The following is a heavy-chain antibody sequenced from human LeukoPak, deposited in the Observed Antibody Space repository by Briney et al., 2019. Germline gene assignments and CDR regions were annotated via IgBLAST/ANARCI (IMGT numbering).Heavy chain of an antibody. CDR2: IKKDGSEK. Sequence: GGSLRLSCAASGFTFSSYWMHWVRQAPGKGLEWVANIKKDGSEKYYVDSVKGRFTVSRDNAKNSLYLQMNSLRAEDTAVYYCARKSGYDSGAFDIWDQGTMVTVSS. CDR1: GFTFSSYW. CDR3: ARKSGYDSGAFDI. J-gene: IGHJ3*02. D-gene: IGHD3-22*01. V-gene: IGHV3-7*01.